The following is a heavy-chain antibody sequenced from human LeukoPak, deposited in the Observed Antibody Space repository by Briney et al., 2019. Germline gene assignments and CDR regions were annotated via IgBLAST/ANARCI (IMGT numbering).Heavy chain of an antibody. Sequence: GGSLRLSCAASGFTFSTYWMNWVRQAPGKGLEWVSYISSSSSSIYYADAVKGRFTISRDNAKNSLYLQMNSLRAEDTAVYYCARVYRRYFDYWGQGTLVTVSS. V-gene: IGHV3-48*01. D-gene: IGHD1-14*01. CDR1: GFTFSTYW. J-gene: IGHJ4*02. CDR2: ISSSSSSI. CDR3: ARVYRRYFDY.